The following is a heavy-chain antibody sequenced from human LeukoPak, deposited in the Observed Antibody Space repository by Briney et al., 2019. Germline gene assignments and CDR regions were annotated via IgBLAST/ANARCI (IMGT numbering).Heavy chain of an antibody. D-gene: IGHD6-13*01. V-gene: IGHV3-30*04. CDR1: GFTFSSYA. CDR3: ARDSSSWALNDAFDI. J-gene: IGHJ3*02. Sequence: PGGSLRLSCAASGFTFSSYAMHWVRQAPGKGLEWVAVISYDGSNKYYADSVKGRFTISRDNSKNTLYLQMNSLRAEDTAVYYCARDSSSWALNDAFDIWGQGTMVTVSS. CDR2: ISYDGSNK.